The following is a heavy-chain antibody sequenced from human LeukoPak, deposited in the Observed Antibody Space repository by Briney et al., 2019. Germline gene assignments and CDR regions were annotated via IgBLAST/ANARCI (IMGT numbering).Heavy chain of an antibody. Sequence: PGGSLRLSCAASGFTFSSYAMSWVRQAPGKGLEWVSAISGSGGSTYYADSVKGRFTISRDNSKNTLYLQMNSPRAEDTAVYYCAKVAGEQWLVWELDYWGQGTLVTVSS. CDR3: AKVAGEQWLVWELDY. D-gene: IGHD6-19*01. J-gene: IGHJ4*02. V-gene: IGHV3-23*01. CDR1: GFTFSSYA. CDR2: ISGSGGST.